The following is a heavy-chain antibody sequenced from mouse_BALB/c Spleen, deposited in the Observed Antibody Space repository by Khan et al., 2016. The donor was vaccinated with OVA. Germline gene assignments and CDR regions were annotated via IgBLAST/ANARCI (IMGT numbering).Heavy chain of an antibody. Sequence: QVQLQQSGAELVRPGVSVKISCKGSGYTFTDYGIHWVKQSHAKSLEWVGVISTYYGDASYNQKFKGKATMTVDKSSSTAYMELARLTSEDSAIYYCASDSSCEEFAYWGQGTLVTVSA. V-gene: IGHV1S137*01. J-gene: IGHJ3*01. CDR3: ASDSSCEEFAY. D-gene: IGHD3-2*01. CDR2: ISTYYGDA. CDR1: GYTFTDYG.